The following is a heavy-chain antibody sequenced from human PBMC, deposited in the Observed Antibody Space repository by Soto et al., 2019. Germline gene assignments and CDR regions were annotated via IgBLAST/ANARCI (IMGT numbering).Heavy chain of an antibody. V-gene: IGHV4-34*01. Sequence: SETLSLTCAVYGGSFSGYYCSGIRHPPWKWLEWIGEINHSGSTNYNPSLKNRVTISVDTSKNQFSLKLSPVTAADTAVYYCARRRRTTIFGAALRNSYYYGMDVWGQGPTVTGSS. J-gene: IGHJ6*01. CDR3: ARRRRTTIFGAALRNSYYYGMDV. D-gene: IGHD3-3*01. CDR2: INHSGST. CDR1: GGSFSGYY.